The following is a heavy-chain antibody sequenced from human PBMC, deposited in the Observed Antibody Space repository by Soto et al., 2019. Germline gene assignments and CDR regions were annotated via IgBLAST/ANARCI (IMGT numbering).Heavy chain of an antibody. CDR1: GFSFSSYS. CDR3: ARVFSSSWYFDY. V-gene: IGHV3-21*01. CDR2: IGSSGDYI. Sequence: EVHLVESGGGLVKPGGSLRLSCGASGFSFSSYSMSWVRLAPEKGLEWVSSIGSSGDYIYYADSVKGRFTLSRDNAKNSLYLQLNSLRAEDTAVYYCARVFSSSWYFDYWGQGTLVTVSS. D-gene: IGHD6-13*01. J-gene: IGHJ4*02.